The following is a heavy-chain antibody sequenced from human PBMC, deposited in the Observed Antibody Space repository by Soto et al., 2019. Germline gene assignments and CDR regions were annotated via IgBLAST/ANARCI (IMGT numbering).Heavy chain of an antibody. V-gene: IGHV4-59*01. CDR3: AREIGDYYDSRGYYLRWFDP. CDR1: SGSSSMYY. D-gene: IGHD3-22*01. Sequence: LSLTGTVSSGSSSMYYWRWILHPPGKGLEWIGYIYYSGITNYNPSLKSRVTISLDTSKNQFSLKLSSVTAADTAMYYCAREIGDYYDSRGYYLRWFDPWGQGHLVTFAS. CDR2: IYYSGIT. J-gene: IGHJ5*02.